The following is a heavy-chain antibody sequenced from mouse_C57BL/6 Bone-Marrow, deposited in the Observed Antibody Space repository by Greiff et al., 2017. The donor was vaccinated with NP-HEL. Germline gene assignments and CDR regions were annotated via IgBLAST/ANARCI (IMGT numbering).Heavy chain of an antibody. V-gene: IGHV5-17*01. J-gene: IGHJ2*01. CDR1: GFTFSDYG. CDR2: ISSGSSTI. CDR3: ARPIYYDYEGGFDY. D-gene: IGHD2-4*01. Sequence: EVKLVESGGGLVKPGGSLKLSCAASGFTFSDYGMHWVRQAPEKGLEWVAYISSGSSTIYYADTVKGRFTISRDNAKNTLFLQMTSLRSEDTAMYYCARPIYYDYEGGFDYWGQGTTLTVSS.